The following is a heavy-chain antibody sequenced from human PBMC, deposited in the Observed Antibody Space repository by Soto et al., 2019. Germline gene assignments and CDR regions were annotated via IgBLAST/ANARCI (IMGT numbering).Heavy chain of an antibody. CDR1: VGSMRCY. CDR3: ARDSQIWFDP. J-gene: IGHJ5*02. V-gene: IGHV4-4*07. CDR2: IYSSGSA. Sequence: QVQLQESGPGLVKPSETLSLTCTVSVGSMRCYWSWIRQPAGKGLEWIGRIYSSGSANYNPSLKSRVTLSVDTSKNQFSLKLSSVTAADTAVYYCARDSQIWFDPWGQGILVTVSS.